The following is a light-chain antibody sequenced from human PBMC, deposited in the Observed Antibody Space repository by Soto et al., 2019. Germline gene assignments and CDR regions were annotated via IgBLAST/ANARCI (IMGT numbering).Light chain of an antibody. CDR1: SSDVGSYNL. CDR3: SSYAGSSTWV. J-gene: IGLJ3*02. CDR2: EVN. V-gene: IGLV2-23*02. Sequence: QSVLTQPASVSGSPGQSITISCNGTSSDVGSYNLVSWYQQHPGKAPKLMISEVNKRPSGVSNRFSGSKSDNTASLTISGLQAKDEADYYCSSYAGSSTWVFGGGTKLTVL.